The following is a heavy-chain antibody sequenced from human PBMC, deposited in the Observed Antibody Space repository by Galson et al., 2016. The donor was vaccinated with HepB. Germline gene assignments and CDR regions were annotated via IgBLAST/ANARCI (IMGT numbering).Heavy chain of an antibody. J-gene: IGHJ6*02. CDR1: GFTFSAYA. CDR2: MSYDGTNT. D-gene: IGHD2-21*02. V-gene: IGHV3-30*04. Sequence: SLRLSCAASGFTFSAYAVHWVRQAPGKGLEWVALMSYDGTNTHYADSVKGRFTISRDISQTAIHLQMNSLRAEDTAVYCCAREYGEREGDSYTYYYSYYGMDVWGQGTTVTVS. CDR3: AREYGEREGDSYTYYYSYYGMDV.